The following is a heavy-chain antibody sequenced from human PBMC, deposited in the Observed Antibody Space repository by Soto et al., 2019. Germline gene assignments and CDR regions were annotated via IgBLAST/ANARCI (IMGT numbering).Heavy chain of an antibody. Sequence: EVQLVESGGGLVQPVGSLRLSCAASGFTFSLYSMSWVRQAPGKGLEWVSYISRSSTGIHYADSVKGRFTSSRDDATNSLHLQINSLRDGDTAVYYGARAVTWGLDVWGQGTTVSISS. D-gene: IGHD3-10*01. CDR2: ISRSSTGI. V-gene: IGHV3-48*02. CDR1: GFTFSLYS. CDR3: ARAVTWGLDV. J-gene: IGHJ6*02.